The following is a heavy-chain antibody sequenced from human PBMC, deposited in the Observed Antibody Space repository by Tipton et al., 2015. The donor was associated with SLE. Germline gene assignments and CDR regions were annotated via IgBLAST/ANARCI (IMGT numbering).Heavy chain of an antibody. D-gene: IGHD6-13*01. J-gene: IGHJ4*02. CDR2: INHSGST. V-gene: IGHV4-34*01. CDR3: AAATGNFDS. Sequence: TLSLTCAVYGGSFSGYYWSWIRQPPGKGLEWIGEINHSGSTNYNPALKSRVTISMDTSKNQFSLRLSSVTTADTAVYYCAAATGNFDSWGQGTLVTVSS. CDR1: GGSFSGYY.